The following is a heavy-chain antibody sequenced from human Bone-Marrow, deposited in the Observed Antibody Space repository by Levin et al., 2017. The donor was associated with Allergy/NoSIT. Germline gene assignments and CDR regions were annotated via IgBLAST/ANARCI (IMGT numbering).Heavy chain of an antibody. D-gene: IGHD6-19*01. CDR2: IWYDGSKK. CDR1: GFTFSSHG. Sequence: HPGGSLRLSCATSGFTFSSHGFHWVRQAPGKGLEWVGCIWYDGSKKYYSDSVKGRFTISRDNSENTLYLQMNSLRAEDTAVYYCARDRSYTSCDYWGQGTLVTVSS. V-gene: IGHV3-33*01. J-gene: IGHJ4*02. CDR3: ARDRSYTSCDY.